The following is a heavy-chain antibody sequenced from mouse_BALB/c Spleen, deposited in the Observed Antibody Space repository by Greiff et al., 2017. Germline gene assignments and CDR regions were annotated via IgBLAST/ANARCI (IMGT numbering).Heavy chain of an antibody. D-gene: IGHD2-1*01. CDR2: IDPSDSET. J-gene: IGHJ3*01. Sequence: QVQLKESGPQLVRPGASVKISCTASGYSFTSYWMPWVKQRPGHGLEWIGMIDPSDSETRLNQKFKDKATLTVDKSSSTAYMQLSSPTSEDSAVYYCARSRGNSWFAYWGQGTLVTVSA. CDR1: GYSFTSYW. CDR3: ARSRGNSWFAY. V-gene: IGHV1S126*01.